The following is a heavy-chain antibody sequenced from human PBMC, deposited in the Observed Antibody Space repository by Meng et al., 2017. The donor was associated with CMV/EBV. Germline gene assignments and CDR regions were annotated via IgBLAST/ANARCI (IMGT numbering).Heavy chain of an antibody. CDR1: GGPTSSGDYY. J-gene: IGHJ4*02. CDR3: AREGDNPFDY. V-gene: IGHV4-30-4*08. Sequence: QVHRQVSGPGLMRPSHTLSLSCTVSGGPTSSGDYYWSWTRQPPGKGLEWIGHIYYSGSTYSNPSLKSRVTISVDTSKNQFSLKLSSVTAADTAVYYCAREGDNPFDYWGQGTLVTVSS. D-gene: IGHD2-21*02. CDR2: IYYSGST.